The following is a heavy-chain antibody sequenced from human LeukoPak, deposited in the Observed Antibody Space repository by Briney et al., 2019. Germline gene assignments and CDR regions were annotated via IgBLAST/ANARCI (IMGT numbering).Heavy chain of an antibody. Sequence: ASVKVSCKASGYTFTSCGISWVRQAPGQGLEWMGWVSAYNGNTNYAQKFQGRVTMTTDTPTSTVYMELRSPRSDDTAVYYCGRHDGGSGWPWLGIDYWGQGTLVTVSS. J-gene: IGHJ4*02. V-gene: IGHV1-18*01. CDR1: GYTFTSCG. CDR3: GRHDGGSGWPWLGIDY. CDR2: VSAYNGNT. D-gene: IGHD6-25*01.